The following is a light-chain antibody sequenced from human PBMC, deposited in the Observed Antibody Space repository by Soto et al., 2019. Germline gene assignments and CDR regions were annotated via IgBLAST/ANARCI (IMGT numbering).Light chain of an antibody. CDR1: SSNIGGNS. Sequence: SVLTQPPSVSAAPGQKVTISCSGSSSNIGGNSVSWYQQLPGTAPKLLIYDDNKRPSGIPDRFSGSKSGTSATLGITGFQTGDEADYYCGSWDNSLSAYVFGTGTKVTVL. V-gene: IGLV1-51*01. CDR3: GSWDNSLSAYV. CDR2: DDN. J-gene: IGLJ1*01.